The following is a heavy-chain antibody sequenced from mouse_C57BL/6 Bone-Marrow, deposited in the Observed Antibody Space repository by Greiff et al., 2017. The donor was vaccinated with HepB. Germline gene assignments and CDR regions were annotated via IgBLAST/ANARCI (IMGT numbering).Heavy chain of an antibody. V-gene: IGHV1-9*01. CDR2: IFPGSGST. CDR1: GYTFTGYW. D-gene: IGHD1-1*01. J-gene: IGHJ2*01. CDR3: ARESLHYGSSYFDY. Sequence: QVQLQQSGAELMKPGASVKLSCKASGYTFTGYWIEWVKQRPGHGLEWIGEIFPGSGSTNYNEKFKGKGTFTADTSSNTAYMQLSSLTTEDAAIYYCARESLHYGSSYFDYWGQGTTLTVSS.